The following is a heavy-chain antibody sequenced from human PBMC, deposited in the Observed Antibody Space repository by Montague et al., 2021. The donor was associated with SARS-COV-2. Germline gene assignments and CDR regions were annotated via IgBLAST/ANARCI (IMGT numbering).Heavy chain of an antibody. CDR2: TYHRTKWYN. J-gene: IGHJ4*02. Sequence: CAISGDSVSRHSAAWDWNRYSLSTLIECLGRTYHRTKWYNDYAVSVKSRITINPDTSKNQFSLQLNSVTAEDTAVYYCARELRRIIMIVDIRGFDYWGQGTLVTVSS. V-gene: IGHV6-1*01. CDR1: GDSVSRHSAA. D-gene: IGHD3-22*01. CDR3: ARELRRIIMIVDIRGFDY.